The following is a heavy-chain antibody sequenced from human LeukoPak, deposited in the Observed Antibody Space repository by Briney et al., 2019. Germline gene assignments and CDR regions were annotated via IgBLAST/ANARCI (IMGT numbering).Heavy chain of an antibody. D-gene: IGHD6-19*01. J-gene: IGHJ4*02. Sequence: SETLSLTCTVSGASVSSGSYYWSWIRQPPGKGLEWIGYMYYSGSTNYNPALKSRVTISVDTSKNQFSLKLSSVTAADTAVYYCARFPPGIAVAGHNDYWGQGTLVIVSS. CDR3: ARFPPGIAVAGHNDY. CDR2: MYYSGST. V-gene: IGHV4-61*01. CDR1: GASVSSGSYY.